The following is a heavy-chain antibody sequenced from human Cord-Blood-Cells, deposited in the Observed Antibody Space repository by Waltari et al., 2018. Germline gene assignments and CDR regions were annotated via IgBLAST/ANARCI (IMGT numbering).Heavy chain of an antibody. D-gene: IGHD2-2*01. J-gene: IGHJ6*02. Sequence: QVQLVESGGGVVQPGRSLRLSCAASGFTFSSYGMHWVRQAPGKGLEWVAVISYDGSNKYYADSVKGRFTISRDNSKNTLYLQMNSLRAEDTAVYYCAKDLVVVVPAAIVGMDVWGQGP. CDR3: AKDLVVVVPAAIVGMDV. CDR1: GFTFSSYG. CDR2: ISYDGSNK. V-gene: IGHV3-30*18.